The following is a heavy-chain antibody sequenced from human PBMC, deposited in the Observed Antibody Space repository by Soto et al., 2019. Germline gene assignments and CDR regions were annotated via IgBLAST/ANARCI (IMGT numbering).Heavy chain of an antibody. CDR1: GYTFTNHA. D-gene: IGHD3-16*02. CDR3: AEGGSGLRLGELSF. V-gene: IGHV1-3*01. CDR2: INAGNGNT. Sequence: QVQLVQSGAEVKKPGASVKISCKASGYTFTNHAIHWVRQAPGQSLEWMGWINAGNGNTKYSQKFQDKVTITRDTSASTAYMELSSLRSEDTAVYYCAEGGSGLRLGELSFWGQGTLVTVSS. J-gene: IGHJ4*02.